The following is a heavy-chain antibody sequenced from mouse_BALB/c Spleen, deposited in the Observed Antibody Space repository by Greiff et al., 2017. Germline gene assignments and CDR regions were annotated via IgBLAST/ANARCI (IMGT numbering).Heavy chain of an antibody. V-gene: IGHV1-5*01. J-gene: IGHJ3*01. Sequence: EVKLVESGTVLARPGASVKMSCKASGYSFTSYWMHWVKQRPGQGLEWIGAIYPGNSDTSYNQKFKGKAKLTAVTSASTAYMELSSLTNEDSAVYYCTRGSTMITTPWFAYWGQGTLVTVSA. D-gene: IGHD2-4*01. CDR1: GYSFTSYW. CDR2: IYPGNSDT. CDR3: TRGSTMITTPWFAY.